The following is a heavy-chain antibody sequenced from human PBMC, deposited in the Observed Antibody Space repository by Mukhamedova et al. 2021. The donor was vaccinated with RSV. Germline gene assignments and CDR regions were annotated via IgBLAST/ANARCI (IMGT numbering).Heavy chain of an antibody. CDR2: IRFDESRI. J-gene: IGHJ6*02. D-gene: IGHD3-3*01. V-gene: IGHV3-30*02. CDR3: VKELRNMGSLNMDD. Sequence: GQGLEWAAFIRFDESRIYYGDSVKGRFTISRDNSKNSVYLQMNSLTTEDTGVYYCVKELRNMGSLNMDDWGQGTTVIVSS.